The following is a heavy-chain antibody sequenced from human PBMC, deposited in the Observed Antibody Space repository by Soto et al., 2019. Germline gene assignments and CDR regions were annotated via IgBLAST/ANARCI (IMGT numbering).Heavy chain of an antibody. J-gene: IGHJ4*02. D-gene: IGHD5-18*01. CDR3: ASERGGYGLFHS. CDR2: IYASVMP. Sequence: QLQLQESGSGLVKPSHTLSLTCTVSGGSISNAAYSWSWIRQPPGKGLEWIGYIYASVMPFDNPSIRSRVTISIGRSNDQFSLNLKAVTAADTAVYYSASERGGYGLFHSWDQGALVTVSS. CDR1: GGSISNAAYS. V-gene: IGHV4-30-2*01.